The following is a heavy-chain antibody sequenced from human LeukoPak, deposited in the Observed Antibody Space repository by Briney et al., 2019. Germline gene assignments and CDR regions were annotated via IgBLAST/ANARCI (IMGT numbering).Heavy chain of an antibody. Sequence: GASVKGSCKASGDTFTSYDINWVRQATGQRLEWIGWMNPNSGNTGYAQKFQGRVTMTRNTSISTAYMELSSLRSEDTAVYYCARVRFVEDYWGQGTLVTVSS. CDR1: GDTFTSYD. V-gene: IGHV1-8*01. CDR3: ARVRFVEDY. D-gene: IGHD3-3*01. CDR2: MNPNSGNT. J-gene: IGHJ4*02.